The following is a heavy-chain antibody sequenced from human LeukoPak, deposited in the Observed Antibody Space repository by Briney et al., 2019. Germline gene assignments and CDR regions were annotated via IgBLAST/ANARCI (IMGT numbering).Heavy chain of an antibody. J-gene: IGHJ6*03. V-gene: IGHV3-21*01. CDR3: GRDPSNSPPLYYYYHHYMDV. CDR2: ISRSSSYI. CDR1: GFTFSSYS. Sequence: GGSLRLSCAASGFTFSSYSMNWVRQAPGKGLEWVSSISRSSSYIYYADSVKGRFTISRDNAKNSLYLQMKSLRAEDTAVYYCGRDPSNSPPLYYYYHHYMDVWGKGTTVTVSS. D-gene: IGHD4-23*01.